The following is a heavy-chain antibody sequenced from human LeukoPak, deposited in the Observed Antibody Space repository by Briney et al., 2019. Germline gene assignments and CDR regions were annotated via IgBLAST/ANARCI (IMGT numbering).Heavy chain of an antibody. V-gene: IGHV1-3*01. CDR2: INAGNDNT. J-gene: IGHJ3*01. Sequence: ASVKVSCKASGYTFTSYAMHWVRQAPGQRLEWMGWINAGNDNTKYSQKFQGRVTITRDTSASTVYMELSSLRSEDTAVYYCVRESRGELVAWGQGTMVTVSS. CDR1: GYTFTSYA. CDR3: VRESRGELVA. D-gene: IGHD1-26*01.